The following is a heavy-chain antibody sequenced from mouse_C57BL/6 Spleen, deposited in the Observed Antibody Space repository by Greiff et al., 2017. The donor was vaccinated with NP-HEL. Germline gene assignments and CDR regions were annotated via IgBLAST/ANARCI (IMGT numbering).Heavy chain of an antibody. CDR1: GFNIKDDY. CDR2: IDPENGDT. Sequence: EVQLQQSGAELVRPGASVKLSCTASGFNIKDDYMHWVKQRPEQGLEWIGWIDPENGDTEYASKFQGKATITADTSSNTAYLKLSSLTSEDTAVYYCTTGGYFDYWGQGTTLTVSS. CDR3: TTGGYFDY. V-gene: IGHV14-4*01. J-gene: IGHJ2*01.